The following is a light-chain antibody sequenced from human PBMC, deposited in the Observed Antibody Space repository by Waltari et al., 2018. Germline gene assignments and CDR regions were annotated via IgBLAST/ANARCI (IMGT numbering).Light chain of an antibody. CDR2: EVS. Sequence: QSALTQPASVSGSPGQSITISCTGTSSDVGHYDSVSWNQQHPGKAPKLIIYEVSNRPPGVPNRFSGSKSGNTASLTISGLQAEDEADYYCSSYTTSSTWVFGGGTKLTVL. V-gene: IGLV2-14*03. CDR3: SSYTTSSTWV. CDR1: SSDVGHYDS. J-gene: IGLJ3*02.